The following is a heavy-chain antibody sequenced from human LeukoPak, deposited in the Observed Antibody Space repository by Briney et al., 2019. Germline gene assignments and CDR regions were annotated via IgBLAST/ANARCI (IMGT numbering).Heavy chain of an antibody. D-gene: IGHD6-13*01. CDR1: GGSISSYY. CDR2: IYYSGST. J-gene: IGHJ4*02. CDR3: ARGYSSSWLGKFDY. Sequence: SETLSLTCTVSGGSISSYYWSWIRQTPGKGLEWIGYIYYSGSTNYNPSLNRRVTMSVDTSKNQFSLNLNSVTAADTAVYYCARGYSSSWLGKFDYWGQGTLVTVSS. V-gene: IGHV4-59*01.